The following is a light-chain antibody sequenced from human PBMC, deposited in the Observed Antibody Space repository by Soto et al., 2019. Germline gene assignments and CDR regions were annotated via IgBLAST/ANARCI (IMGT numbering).Light chain of an antibody. CDR1: QDIGTD. CDR3: VQHYSYPLT. J-gene: IGKJ4*01. Sequence: DIQMTQSPSSLSASVGYRVTITCRASQDIGTDLGWYQQKPGKAPERLIYEASVLQSGVPSRFSGSGSGTEFTLTVSSLQPEDFATYYCVQHYSYPLTFGGGTKVDIK. CDR2: EAS. V-gene: IGKV1-17*01.